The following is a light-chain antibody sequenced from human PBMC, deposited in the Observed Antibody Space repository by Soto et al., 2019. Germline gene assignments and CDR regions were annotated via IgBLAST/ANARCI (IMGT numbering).Light chain of an antibody. CDR3: QQYGRSPPFT. Sequence: EIVLTQSPGTLSLSPGERATLSCRASQSVSSTYIAWYQQNPGQAPRLLIYGASSRATGIPERFSGSGSGTDFTLTISRLGPEDFAVYFCQQYGRSPPFTFGKGTKVEIK. CDR2: GAS. J-gene: IGKJ2*01. V-gene: IGKV3-20*01. CDR1: QSVSSTY.